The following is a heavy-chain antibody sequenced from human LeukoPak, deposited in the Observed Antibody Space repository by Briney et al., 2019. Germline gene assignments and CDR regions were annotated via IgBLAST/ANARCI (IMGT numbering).Heavy chain of an antibody. CDR1: GFTFGSYW. CDR2: IKQDGSEK. D-gene: IGHD3-22*01. V-gene: IGHV3-7*01. CDR3: ARSYYYDSSGYYYFFDY. Sequence: GGSLRLSCAASGFTFGSYWMSWVRQAPGKGLEWVANIKQDGSEKYYVDSVKGRFTISRDNAKNSLYLQMNSLRAEDTAVYYCARSYYYDSSGYYYFFDYWGQGTLVTVSS. J-gene: IGHJ4*02.